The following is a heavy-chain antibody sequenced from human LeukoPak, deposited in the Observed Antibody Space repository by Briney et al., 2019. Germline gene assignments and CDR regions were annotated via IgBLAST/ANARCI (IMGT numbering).Heavy chain of an antibody. CDR2: IIPIFCTA. CDR1: GATFSSYA. J-gene: IGHJ6*03. D-gene: IGHD6-19*01. V-gene: IGHV1-69*06. CDR3: ARGPRLGRYYYYYMDV. Sequence: ASGKVSCKASGATFSSYAISCVRQATGQALEWMGGIIPIFCTANYAQKFQGRVTITADKSTSTAYMELSSLRSEDTAVYYCARGPRLGRYYYYYMDVWGKGTTVTVSS.